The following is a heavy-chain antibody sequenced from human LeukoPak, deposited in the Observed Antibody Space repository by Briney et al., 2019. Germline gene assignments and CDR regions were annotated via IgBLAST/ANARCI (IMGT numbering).Heavy chain of an antibody. V-gene: IGHV3-30*18. D-gene: IGHD3-22*01. CDR3: AKAGPGYYDSSGYLSY. Sequence: PGRSLRLSCAASGFTFSSYGMHWVRQAPGKGLEWVAVISYDGSNKYYADSVKGRFTISRDNSKNTLYLQMNSLRAEDTAVYYYAKAGPGYYDSSGYLSYWGQGTLVTVSS. J-gene: IGHJ4*02. CDR1: GFTFSSYG. CDR2: ISYDGSNK.